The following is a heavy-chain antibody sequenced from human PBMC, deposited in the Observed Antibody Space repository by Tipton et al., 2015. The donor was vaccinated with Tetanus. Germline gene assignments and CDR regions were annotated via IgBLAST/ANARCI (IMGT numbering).Heavy chain of an antibody. Sequence: SLRLSCAASGFTFDDYAMHWVRQAPGEGLEWVSGISWNSGSIGYADSVKGRFTISRDNAKNSLYLQMNSLRAEDTALYYCARAHDYCSGGSCYTEMYDAFDIWGQGTMVTVSS. V-gene: IGHV3-9*01. D-gene: IGHD2-15*01. CDR1: GFTFDDYA. J-gene: IGHJ3*02. CDR3: ARAHDYCSGGSCYTEMYDAFDI. CDR2: ISWNSGSI.